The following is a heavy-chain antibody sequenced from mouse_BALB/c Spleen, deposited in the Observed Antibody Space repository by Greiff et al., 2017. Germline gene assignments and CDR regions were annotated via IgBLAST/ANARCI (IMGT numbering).Heavy chain of an antibody. Sequence: DVKLQESGPGLVKPSQSLSLTCTVTGYSITSDYAWNWIRQFPGNKLEWMGYISYSGSTSYNPSLKSRISITRDTSKNQFFLQLNSVTTEDTATYYCAGGYGYAMDYWGQGTSVTVSS. V-gene: IGHV3-2*02. CDR1: GYSITSDYA. CDR2: ISYSGST. CDR3: AGGYGYAMDY. J-gene: IGHJ4*01. D-gene: IGHD2-14*01.